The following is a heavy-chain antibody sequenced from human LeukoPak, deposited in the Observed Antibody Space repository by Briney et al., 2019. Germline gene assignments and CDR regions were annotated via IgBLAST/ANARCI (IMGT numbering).Heavy chain of an antibody. CDR2: IYYSGST. Sequence: PSETLSLTCTVSGGSISSSSYYWGWIRQPPGKGLEWIGSIYYSGSTYYNPSLKSRVTISVDTSKNQFSLKLSSVTAADTAVYYCARHIVRCCGFWSGYYGGMDVWGQGTTVTVSS. CDR3: ARHIVRCCGFWSGYYGGMDV. CDR1: GGSISSSSYY. D-gene: IGHD3-3*01. J-gene: IGHJ6*02. V-gene: IGHV4-39*01.